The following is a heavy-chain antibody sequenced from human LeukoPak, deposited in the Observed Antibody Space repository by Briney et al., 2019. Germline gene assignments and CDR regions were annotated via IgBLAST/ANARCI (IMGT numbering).Heavy chain of an antibody. CDR3: AKRASGSGTSLYYFDY. D-gene: IGHD3-10*01. CDR2: ISNSGGST. CDR1: GFTFSSYA. Sequence: GGSLRLSCAASGFTFSSYAMSWVRQAPGKGLEWVSVISNSGGSTFYADSVKGRFTISRDNSKNTLYLQMNSLGAEDTAVYYCAKRASGSGTSLYYFDYWGQGTLVTVSS. V-gene: IGHV3-23*01. J-gene: IGHJ4*02.